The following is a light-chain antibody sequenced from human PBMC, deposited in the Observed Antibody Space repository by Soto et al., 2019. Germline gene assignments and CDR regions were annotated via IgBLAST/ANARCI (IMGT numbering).Light chain of an antibody. CDR3: QQYHNWPPIT. CDR2: RAS. CDR1: QSVDTN. J-gene: IGKJ5*01. Sequence: EIVMTQSPATLSVSPGERATLSCRASQSVDTNLVWYQQRPGQAPRLLIFRASTRATGIPARFSGSGSGTEFTLTISSLQSEDFAVYYCQQYHNWPPITFGQGTRLEIK. V-gene: IGKV3-15*01.